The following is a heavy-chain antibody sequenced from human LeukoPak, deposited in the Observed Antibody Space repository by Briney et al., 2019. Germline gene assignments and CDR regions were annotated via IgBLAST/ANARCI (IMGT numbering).Heavy chain of an antibody. CDR2: IYIKGAT. D-gene: IGHD2-8*02. CDR3: ARGYWFYFDY. Sequence: SETLSLTCTVSGDSINRGSYYWIWIGQPAGKGLEWIGRIYIKGATSYNPSLKSRVTISGDTSKNQFSLKLSSVTAADTAVYYCARGYWFYFDYWGRGTLVTVSS. CDR1: GDSINRGSYY. V-gene: IGHV4-61*02. J-gene: IGHJ4*02.